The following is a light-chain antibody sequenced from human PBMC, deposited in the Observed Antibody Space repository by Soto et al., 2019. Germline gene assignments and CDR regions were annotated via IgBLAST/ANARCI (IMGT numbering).Light chain of an antibody. J-gene: IGKJ1*01. V-gene: IGKV1-5*01. CDR2: DAS. CDR1: QSISSW. Sequence: DIQMTQSPSTLSASVGDRVTITCRASQSISSWLAWYQQKPGKAPKLLIYDASSLESGVPSRFSGSGSGTEFTLTISSLQPDDFATYYCQQYNSYQFGQGTKVEIK. CDR3: QQYNSYQ.